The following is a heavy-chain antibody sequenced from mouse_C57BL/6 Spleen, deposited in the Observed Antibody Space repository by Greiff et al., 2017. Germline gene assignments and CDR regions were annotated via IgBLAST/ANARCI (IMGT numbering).Heavy chain of an antibody. CDR1: GYAFSSSW. CDR2: IYPGDGDT. Sequence: VQLQQSGPELVKPGASVKISCKASGYAFSSSWMNWVKQRPGKGLEWIGRIYPGDGDTNYNGKFKGKATLTADKSSSTAYMQLSSLTSEDSAVYFCARRWEGIYYDYDAMDYWGQGTSVTVSS. CDR3: ARRWEGIYYDYDAMDY. J-gene: IGHJ4*01. V-gene: IGHV1-82*01. D-gene: IGHD2-1*01.